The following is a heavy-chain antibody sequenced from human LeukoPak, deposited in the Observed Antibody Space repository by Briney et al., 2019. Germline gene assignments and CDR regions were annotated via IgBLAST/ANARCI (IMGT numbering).Heavy chain of an antibody. CDR1: GFTFSSNG. V-gene: IGHV3-30*02. D-gene: IGHD3-10*01. Sequence: GGSLRLSCVASGFTFSSNGMHWVRQAPGKGLEWVTFIQWDGSKKYYADSVKGRFTISRDNAKNSLYLQMNSLRADDTALYYCVRGITMFQHWGQGTLVTVSS. CDR2: IQWDGSKK. CDR3: VRGITMFQH. J-gene: IGHJ1*01.